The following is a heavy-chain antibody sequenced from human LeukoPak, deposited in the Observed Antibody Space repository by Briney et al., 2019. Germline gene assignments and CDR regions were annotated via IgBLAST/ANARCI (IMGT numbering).Heavy chain of an antibody. D-gene: IGHD3-10*01. J-gene: IGHJ5*02. CDR3: ARVLMPYGSESYRARPHWFDP. CDR2: RKHSGSS. Sequence: SDTPSLTCAVSGGSFSGYNWSWSREPPGKGLEGIGERKHSGSSNQVPSFLSRVSISVDTSKHQYSLKLSSLTAAVSAVYDCARVLMPYGSESYRARPHWFDPWGQGTLVTVSS. V-gene: IGHV4-34*01. CDR1: GGSFSGYN.